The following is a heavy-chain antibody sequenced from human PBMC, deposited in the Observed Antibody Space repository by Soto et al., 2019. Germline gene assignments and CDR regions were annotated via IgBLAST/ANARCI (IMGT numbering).Heavy chain of an antibody. CDR1: SGSISSSNW. Sequence: LSLTCSVSSGSISSSNWWSWVRQPPGKGLEWIGEIYHSGSTNYNPSLKSRVTISIDKSKNQLSLKLSSVTAADTAVYYCARGGGAIPSYYYGMDVWGQGTTVTVSS. V-gene: IGHV4-4*02. J-gene: IGHJ6*02. CDR3: ARGGGAIPSYYYGMDV. D-gene: IGHD3-10*01. CDR2: IYHSGST.